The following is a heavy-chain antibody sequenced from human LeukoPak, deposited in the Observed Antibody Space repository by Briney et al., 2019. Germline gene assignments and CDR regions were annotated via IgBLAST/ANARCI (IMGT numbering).Heavy chain of an antibody. CDR1: GFTFSSYG. CDR3: ARDQGYYGMDV. V-gene: IGHV3-33*01. Sequence: GGSLRLSCPASGFTFSSYGMHWVRQAPGKGLEWVAVIWYDGSNKYYADSVKGRFTISRDNSKNTLYLQMNSLRAEDTAVYYCARDQGYYGMDVWGQGTTVTVSS. J-gene: IGHJ6*02. CDR2: IWYDGSNK.